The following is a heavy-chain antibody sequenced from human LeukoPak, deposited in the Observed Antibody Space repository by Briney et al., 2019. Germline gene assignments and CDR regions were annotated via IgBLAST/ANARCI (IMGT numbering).Heavy chain of an antibody. CDR1: GGSFSGYY. J-gene: IGHJ4*02. CDR2: INHSGST. Sequence: KPSETLSLTCAVYGGSFSGYYWSWIRRPPGKGLEWIGEINHSGSTNYNPSLKSRVTISVDTSKNQFSLKLSSVTAADTAVYYCARGLGPQREFDYWGQGTLVTVSS. V-gene: IGHV4-34*01. CDR3: ARGLGPQREFDY.